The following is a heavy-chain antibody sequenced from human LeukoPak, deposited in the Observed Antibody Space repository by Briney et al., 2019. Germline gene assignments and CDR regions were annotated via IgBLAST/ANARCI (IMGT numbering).Heavy chain of an antibody. D-gene: IGHD3-9*01. CDR3: ARNQYLPFDIYDI. Sequence: GGSLRLSCAASGFTFSTYWMSWVRQAPGKGLEWVANIKKDGSEKDYVDSVEGRFTISRDNTKNSLYLQMDSLRVEDAAVYYCARNQYLPFDIYDIWGQGTMVTVSS. V-gene: IGHV3-7*01. CDR1: GFTFSTYW. CDR2: IKKDGSEK. J-gene: IGHJ3*02.